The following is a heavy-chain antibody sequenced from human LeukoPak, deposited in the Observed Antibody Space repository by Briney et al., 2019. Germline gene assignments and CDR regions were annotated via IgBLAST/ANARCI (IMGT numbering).Heavy chain of an antibody. Sequence: WVSLRRSGAASGFTFSSYAMSWVGQAPGKGLEWVSAISGSGGSTYYADSVKGRFTISRDNSKNTLYLQMNSLRAEDTAVYYCATPQVYGDQFDYWGQGTLVTVSS. J-gene: IGHJ4*02. CDR2: ISGSGGST. D-gene: IGHD4-17*01. CDR1: GFTFSSYA. CDR3: ATPQVYGDQFDY. V-gene: IGHV3-23*01.